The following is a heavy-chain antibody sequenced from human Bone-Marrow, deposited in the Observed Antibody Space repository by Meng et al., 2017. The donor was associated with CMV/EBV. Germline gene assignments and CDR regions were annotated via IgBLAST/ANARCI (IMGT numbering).Heavy chain of an antibody. D-gene: IGHD3-22*01. Sequence: GESLKISCAASGFTFSCYSMHWVRQAPGKGLEWVAVISYDGSNKYYADFVKGLFTISRDNSKNTLYLQMNRLRAEDTAVYYCARVHYYESYFDYWGQGTLVTVSS. J-gene: IGHJ4*02. CDR2: ISYDGSNK. CDR1: GFTFSCYS. CDR3: ARVHYYESYFDY. V-gene: IGHV3-30*03.